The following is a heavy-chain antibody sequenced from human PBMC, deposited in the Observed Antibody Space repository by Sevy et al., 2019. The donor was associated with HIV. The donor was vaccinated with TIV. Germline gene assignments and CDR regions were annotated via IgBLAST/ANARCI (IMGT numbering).Heavy chain of an antibody. CDR3: VRDDLYGYFDY. J-gene: IGHJ4*02. V-gene: IGHV1-2*02. CDR1: GYTFTGYY. D-gene: IGHD2-2*02. CDR2: INPDSGGP. Sequence: ASVKVSCKASGYTFTGYYMHWVRQAPGQGLEWMGWINPDSGGPNYAPKFQGRVTLTRDTSISTAYMELSRLKSDDTAVYYCVRDDLYGYFDYWGQGTLVTVSS.